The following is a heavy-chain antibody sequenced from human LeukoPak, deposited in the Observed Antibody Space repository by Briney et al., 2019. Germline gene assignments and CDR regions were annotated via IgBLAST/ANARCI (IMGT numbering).Heavy chain of an antibody. CDR3: ARDGYSGSKRGFYFDS. J-gene: IGHJ4*02. CDR1: GFTFSSYA. D-gene: IGHD5-12*01. CDR2: ISGSGGST. V-gene: IGHV3-23*01. Sequence: GGSLRLSCAASGFTFSSYAMSWVRQAPGKGLEWVSAISGSGGSTYYADSVKGRFTISRDNSKNTLYLQMNSLRVEDTAVYYCARDGYSGSKRGFYFDSWGQGTLVTVSS.